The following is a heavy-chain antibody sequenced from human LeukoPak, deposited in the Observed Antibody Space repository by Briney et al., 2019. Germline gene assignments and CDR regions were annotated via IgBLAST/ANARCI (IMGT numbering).Heavy chain of an antibody. J-gene: IGHJ4*02. CDR2: INTRSSSS. D-gene: IGHD5-18*01. Sequence: PGGSLRLSCAASGFIFSIYNMNWVRQAPGKGLEWVSSINTRSSSSYCADSVKGRFTISRDNAKNSLYLQMNSLRVEDSAVYYCARGGPHGGYSYGYPFDYWGQGTLVTVSS. CDR1: GFIFSIYN. V-gene: IGHV3-21*01. CDR3: ARGGPHGGYSYGYPFDY.